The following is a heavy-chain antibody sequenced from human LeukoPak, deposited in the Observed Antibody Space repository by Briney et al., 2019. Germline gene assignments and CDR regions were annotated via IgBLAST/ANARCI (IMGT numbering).Heavy chain of an antibody. V-gene: IGHV4-38-2*02. CDR2: IYHSGST. Sequence: SETLSLTCTVSGYSISSGYYWGWIRQPPGKGLEWIGSIYHSGSTYYNPSLKSRVTISVDTSKNQFSLKLRSVTAADTAMYYCARQGYADFSSRPFDYWGQGTLVTVSS. CDR3: ARQGYADFSSRPFDY. CDR1: GYSISSGYY. D-gene: IGHD4-17*01. J-gene: IGHJ4*02.